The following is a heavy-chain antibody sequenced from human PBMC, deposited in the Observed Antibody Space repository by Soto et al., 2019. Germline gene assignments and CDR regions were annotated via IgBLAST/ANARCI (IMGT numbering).Heavy chain of an antibody. D-gene: IGHD2-15*01. CDR2: IYSGGGT. Sequence: GGSLRLSCAASGFTVSNNYMSWVRQAPGKGLEWVSIIYSGGGTYYADSVQGRFTISRDNSKNTLFLQMSSLRAEDTAVYYCAREGGGVYCSGGSCYGRYFDFWGQGTRVTVSS. J-gene: IGHJ4*02. V-gene: IGHV3-53*01. CDR3: AREGGGVYCSGGSCYGRYFDF. CDR1: GFTVSNNY.